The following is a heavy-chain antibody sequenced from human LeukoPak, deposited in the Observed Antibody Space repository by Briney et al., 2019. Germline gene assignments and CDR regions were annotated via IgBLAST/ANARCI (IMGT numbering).Heavy chain of an antibody. D-gene: IGHD1-26*01. J-gene: IGHJ4*02. V-gene: IGHV3-23*01. CDR2: IDGVGTGA. CDR3: ARGFTDGSQQFDY. CDR1: GFTFNYNA. Sequence: GASLRLSCAASGFTFNYNAMSWVRQAPGRGLQWVSTIDGVGTGAYYAASVKGRFTISRDNSKNTLYLQMNGLRAEDTAVYYCARGFTDGSQQFDYWGQGTLVTVSS.